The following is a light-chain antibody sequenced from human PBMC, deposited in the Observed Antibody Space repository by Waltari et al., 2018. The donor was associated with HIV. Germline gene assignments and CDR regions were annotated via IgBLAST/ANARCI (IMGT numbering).Light chain of an antibody. CDR1: SSTIAAGYD. Sequence: QSVLTQPPSVSGAPGQRVTIPCTGSSSTIAAGYDVHWYQQLPGTAPKLLIYGNSNRPSGVPDRFSGSKSGTSASLAITGLLAEDEADYYCQSYDSSLSVWVFGGGTKLTVL. V-gene: IGLV1-40*01. CDR2: GNS. CDR3: QSYDSSLSVWV. J-gene: IGLJ3*02.